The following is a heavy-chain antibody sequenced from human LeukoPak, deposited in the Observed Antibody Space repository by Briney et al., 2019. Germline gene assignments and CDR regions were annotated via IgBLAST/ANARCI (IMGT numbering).Heavy chain of an antibody. CDR1: GFTFSSYG. V-gene: IGHV3-30*03. Sequence: GGSLRLSCAASGFTFSSYGMHWVRQAPGKGLEWVAVISYDGSNKYYADSVKGRFTISRDNSKNTLYLQMNSLRAEDTAVYYCARDLRFYALGYWGQGTLVTVSS. J-gene: IGHJ4*02. CDR3: ARDLRFYALGY. CDR2: ISYDGSNK. D-gene: IGHD3-3*01.